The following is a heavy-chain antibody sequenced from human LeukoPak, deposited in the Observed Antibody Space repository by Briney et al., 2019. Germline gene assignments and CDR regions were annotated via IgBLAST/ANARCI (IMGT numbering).Heavy chain of an antibody. D-gene: IGHD2-2*01. CDR2: IWYDGSNK. CDR1: GFTFSSYG. Sequence: GGSLRLSCAASGFTFSSYGMHWVRQAPGKGLEWVAVIWYDGSNKCYADSVKGRFTISRDNSKNTLYLQMNSLRAEDTAVYYCARDQGRDIVVVPEENYYYGMDVWGQGTTVTVSS. V-gene: IGHV3-33*01. J-gene: IGHJ6*02. CDR3: ARDQGRDIVVVPEENYYYGMDV.